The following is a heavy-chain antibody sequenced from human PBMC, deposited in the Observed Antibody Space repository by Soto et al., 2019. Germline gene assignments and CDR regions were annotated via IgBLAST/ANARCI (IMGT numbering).Heavy chain of an antibody. CDR3: ASTYYDFWSGYYPDTNDYYYYYMDV. V-gene: IGHV3-30*03. CDR1: GFTFSSYG. J-gene: IGHJ6*03. D-gene: IGHD3-3*01. Sequence: PGGSLRLSCAASGFTFSSYGMHWVRQAPGKGLEWVAVISYDGSNKYYADSVKGRFTISRDNSKNTLYLQMNSLRAEDTAVYYCASTYYDFWSGYYPDTNDYYYYYMDVWGKGTTVTVSS. CDR2: ISYDGSNK.